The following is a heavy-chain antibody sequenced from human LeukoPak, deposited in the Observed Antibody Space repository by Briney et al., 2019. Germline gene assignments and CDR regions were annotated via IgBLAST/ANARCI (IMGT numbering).Heavy chain of an antibody. CDR2: ISSSSYI. Sequence: PGGSLRLSCAASGFTFSSYSMNWVRQAPGKGLEWVSSISSSSYIYYADSVKGRFTISRDNAKNSLYLQMNSLRAEDTAVYYCARGQWLVRRTDYWGQGTLVTVSS. CDR3: ARGQWLVRRTDY. J-gene: IGHJ4*02. D-gene: IGHD6-19*01. V-gene: IGHV3-21*01. CDR1: GFTFSSYS.